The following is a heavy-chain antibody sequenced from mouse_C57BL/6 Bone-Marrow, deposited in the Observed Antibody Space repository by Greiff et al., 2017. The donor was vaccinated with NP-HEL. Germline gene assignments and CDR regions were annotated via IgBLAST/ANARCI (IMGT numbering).Heavy chain of an antibody. Sequence: EVQGVESGGGLVQPGGSMKLSCAASGFTFSDAWMDWVRQSPEKGLEWVAEIRNKANNHATYYAESVKGRFTISRDDSKSSVYLQMNSLRAEDTGIYYCTRRGDYDGFAYWGQGTLVTVSA. V-gene: IGHV6-6*01. CDR3: TRRGDYDGFAY. CDR1: GFTFSDAW. D-gene: IGHD2-4*01. CDR2: IRNKANNHAT. J-gene: IGHJ3*01.